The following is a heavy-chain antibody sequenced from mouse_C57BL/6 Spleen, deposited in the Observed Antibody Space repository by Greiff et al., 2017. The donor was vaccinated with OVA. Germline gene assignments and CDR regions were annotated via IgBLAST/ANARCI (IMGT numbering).Heavy chain of an antibody. CDR1: GYTFTSYW. CDR3: ARGDGDGYYYAMDY. J-gene: IGHJ4*01. V-gene: IGHV1-72*01. CDR2: IDPNSGGT. D-gene: IGHD2-3*01. Sequence: QVQLQQSDAELVKPGASVKLSCKASGYTFTSYWMHWVKQRPGRGLEWIGRIDPNSGGTKYNEKFKSKATLTVDKPSSTAYMQLSSLTSEDSAVYYCARGDGDGYYYAMDYWGQGTSVTVSS.